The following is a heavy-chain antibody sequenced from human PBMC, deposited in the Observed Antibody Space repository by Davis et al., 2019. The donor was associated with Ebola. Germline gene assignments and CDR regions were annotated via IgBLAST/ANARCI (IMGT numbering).Heavy chain of an antibody. CDR2: IKSKTDGGTT. Sequence: PGGSLRLSCAASGFTFSSYAMHWVRQAPGKGLEWVGRIKSKTDGGTTDYAAPVKGRFTISRDDSKNTLYLQMNSLKTEDTAVYYCTTDLGYYDSSWVEGWYWGQGTLVTVSS. CDR3: TTDLGYYDSSWVEGWY. V-gene: IGHV3-15*01. D-gene: IGHD3-22*01. CDR1: GFTFSSYA. J-gene: IGHJ4*02.